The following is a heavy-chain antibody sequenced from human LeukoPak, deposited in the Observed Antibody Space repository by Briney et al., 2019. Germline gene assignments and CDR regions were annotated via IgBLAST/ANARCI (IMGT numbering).Heavy chain of an antibody. Sequence: GGSLRLSCAASGFTVSSNYMSWVRQAPGKGLEWVSPIYSGGSTFYADSVKGRFTISRDNSKNTLFLQMNNLRAEDTAVYYCARDLGTYYAIGYWGQGTLVTVSS. CDR2: IYSGGST. V-gene: IGHV3-53*01. J-gene: IGHJ4*02. D-gene: IGHD1-26*01. CDR1: GFTVSSNY. CDR3: ARDLGTYYAIGY.